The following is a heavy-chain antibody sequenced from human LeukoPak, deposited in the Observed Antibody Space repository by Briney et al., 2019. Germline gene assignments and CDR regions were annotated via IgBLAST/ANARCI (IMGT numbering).Heavy chain of an antibody. D-gene: IGHD1-26*01. V-gene: IGHV3-48*03. CDR2: ISHSGRTI. CDR3: ARDPVGAKKYTFDY. CDR1: GFTFSSYE. J-gene: IGHJ4*02. Sequence: GGSPRLSCAASGFTFSSYEMNWVRQAPGKGLEWVSYISHSGRTIYYADSVKGRFTISRDNAKNSLYPQMNSLRAEDTAVYYCARDPVGAKKYTFDYWGQGTLVTVSS.